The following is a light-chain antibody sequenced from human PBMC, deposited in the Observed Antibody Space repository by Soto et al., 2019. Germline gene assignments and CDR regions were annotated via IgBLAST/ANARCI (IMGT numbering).Light chain of an antibody. CDR2: AAS. J-gene: IGKJ4*01. CDR1: QSISSY. CDR3: QQSYSTPLT. V-gene: IGKV1-39*01. Sequence: DIQMTQSPSSLSASVGDRVTITCRASQSISSYLNWYQQKPGKAPKRLIYAASSSQSGVPSRFSGSGSGTDFTLTISSLQPEDFATYYCQQSYSTPLTFGGGTKVEIK.